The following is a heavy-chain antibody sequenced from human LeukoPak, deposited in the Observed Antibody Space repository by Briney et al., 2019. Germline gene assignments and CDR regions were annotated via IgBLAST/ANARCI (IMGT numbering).Heavy chain of an antibody. Sequence: GGSLRLSCAVSGFTFSWYSMNWVRQAPGKGLEWLSYITGSSSTIYYADSVKGRFTISRDNAKNSLYLQMNSLRVDDTAVYYCATADRGAFDIWGQGTMVIVSS. V-gene: IGHV3-48*01. CDR3: ATADRGAFDI. CDR2: ITGSSSTI. J-gene: IGHJ3*02. CDR1: GFTFSWYS.